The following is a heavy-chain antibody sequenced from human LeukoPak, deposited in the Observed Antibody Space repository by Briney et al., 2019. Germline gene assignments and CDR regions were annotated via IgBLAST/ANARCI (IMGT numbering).Heavy chain of an antibody. D-gene: IGHD1-26*01. CDR3: ARRSYTRTIDY. V-gene: IGHV1-18*04. CDR1: GYTFTGYY. Sequence: ASVKVSCKASGYTFTGYYMHWVRQAPGQGLEWMGWISAYNGNTNYAQKLQGRVTMTTDTSTSTAYMELRSLRSDDTAVYYCARRSYTRTIDYWGQGTLVTVSS. CDR2: ISAYNGNT. J-gene: IGHJ4*02.